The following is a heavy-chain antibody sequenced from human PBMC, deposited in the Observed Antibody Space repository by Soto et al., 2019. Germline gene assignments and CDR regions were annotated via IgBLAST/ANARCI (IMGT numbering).Heavy chain of an antibody. CDR1: GGSISGGDFY. D-gene: IGHD3-10*01. CDR3: ARGRLHFGSGRSPDWFDP. V-gene: IGHV4-30-4*01. J-gene: IGHJ5*02. CDR2: IYSSGSA. Sequence: SETLSLTCTVSGGSISGGDFYWSWIRQTPGKGLEWIGYIYSSGSAYYNPSLKSRVTISLFTSKNYFSLNLASVTAADTATYYCARGRLHFGSGRSPDWFDPWGQGNLVTVSS.